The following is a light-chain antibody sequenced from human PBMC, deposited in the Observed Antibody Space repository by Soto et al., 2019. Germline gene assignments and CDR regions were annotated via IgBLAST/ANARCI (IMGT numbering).Light chain of an antibody. CDR1: SSDVGGFNY. J-gene: IGLJ1*01. V-gene: IGLV2-14*03. CDR3: NSYTSSSTYV. Sequence: QSALTQPASVSGSPGQSITISCTGTSSDVGGFNYVSWYQQHPGKAPKLMLYDVTNRPSGVSYRFSGSKSGNTASLTISVLQAEDESDYYCNSYTSSSTYVFGTGTKVTVL. CDR2: DVT.